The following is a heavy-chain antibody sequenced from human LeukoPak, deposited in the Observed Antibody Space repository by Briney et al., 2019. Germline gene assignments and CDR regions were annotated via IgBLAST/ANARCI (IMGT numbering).Heavy chain of an antibody. J-gene: IGHJ4*02. CDR2: ISYDGSNK. Sequence: PGRSLRLSCAASGFTFSSYTIHWVRQAPGKGLEWVTIISYDGSNKYYADSVKGRFTISRDNSKNTLYLQMNSLRAEDTAVYYCARDGSRGWYWVDYWGQGTLVTVSS. D-gene: IGHD6-19*01. V-gene: IGHV3-30-3*01. CDR3: ARDGSRGWYWVDY. CDR1: GFTFSSYT.